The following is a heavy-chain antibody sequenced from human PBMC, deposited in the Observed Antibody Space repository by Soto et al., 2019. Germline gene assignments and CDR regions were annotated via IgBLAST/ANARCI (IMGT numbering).Heavy chain of an antibody. CDR2: INHSGST. J-gene: IGHJ6*02. V-gene: IGHV4-34*01. CDR3: AREVRVYYYDSSGYYGYYYYYGMDV. Sequence: PSETLSLTCAVYGGSFSGYYLTWIRQPPGTGLEWIGEINHSGSTNYNPSLKSRVTISVDTSKNQFSLKLSSVTAAGTAVYYCAREVRVYYYDSSGYYGYYYYYGMDVWGQGTTVTVSS. CDR1: GGSFSGYY. D-gene: IGHD3-22*01.